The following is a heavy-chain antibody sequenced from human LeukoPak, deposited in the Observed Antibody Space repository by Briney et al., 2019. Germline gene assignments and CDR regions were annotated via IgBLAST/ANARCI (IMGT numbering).Heavy chain of an antibody. V-gene: IGHV3-74*01. J-gene: IGHJ4*02. D-gene: IGHD6-19*01. CDR2: ISTDGYTT. CDR3: VVAGSPGY. Sequence: GGSLRLSCAASGLAFSAYKMHWVRQAPRKGLVWVSRISTDGYTTDYADFVQGRFTASRDNTKNTWSLEMNSLRAEDTAVYYCVVAGSPGYWGQGTLVTVSS. CDR1: GLAFSAYK.